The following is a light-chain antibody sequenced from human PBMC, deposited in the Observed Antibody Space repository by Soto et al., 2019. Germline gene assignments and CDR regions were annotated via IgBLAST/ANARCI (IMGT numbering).Light chain of an antibody. J-gene: IGLJ1*01. CDR2: GVT. V-gene: IGLV2-14*01. CDR1: SSDIGAFNY. Sequence: QSALTQPASVSGSPGQSITISCTGSSSDIGAFNYVAWYQQHPGKAPKLIIHGVTNRPSGVSSRFSGSKSDYTAFLTISGLQAEDEADYYCSSYTTAFFYVFGTGTKLTVL. CDR3: SSYTTAFFYV.